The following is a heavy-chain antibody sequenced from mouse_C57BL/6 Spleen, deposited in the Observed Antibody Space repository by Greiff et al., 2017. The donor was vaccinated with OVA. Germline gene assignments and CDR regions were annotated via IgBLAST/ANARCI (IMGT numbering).Heavy chain of an antibody. J-gene: IGHJ4*01. Sequence: EVHLVESEGGLVQPGSSMKLSCTASGFTFSDYYMAWVRQVPEKGLEWVANINYDGSSTYYLDSLKSRFIISRDNAKNILYLQMSSLKSEDTATYYCARDADGYDGYAMDYWGQGTSVTVSS. D-gene: IGHD2-2*01. CDR2: INYDGSST. CDR3: ARDADGYDGYAMDY. CDR1: GFTFSDYY. V-gene: IGHV5-16*01.